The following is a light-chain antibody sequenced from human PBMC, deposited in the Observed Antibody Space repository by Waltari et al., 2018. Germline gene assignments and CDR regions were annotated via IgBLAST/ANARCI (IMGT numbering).Light chain of an antibody. CDR1: QDIRND. CDR3: LQDYDYPHT. CDR2: AAS. Sequence: AIQMTQSPSSLSASVGDRVTITCRASQDIRNDLGWYQQKPGKAPKLLICAASILQSRVPSRCSDSGSGTDFTLTISSLQPEDCATYYCLQDYDYPHTMGQGTKLEIK. V-gene: IGKV1-6*01. J-gene: IGKJ2*01.